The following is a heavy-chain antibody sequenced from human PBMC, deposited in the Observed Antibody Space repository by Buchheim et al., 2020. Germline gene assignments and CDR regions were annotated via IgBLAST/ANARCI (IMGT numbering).Heavy chain of an antibody. CDR1: GFTFSSYA. D-gene: IGHD4-17*01. CDR2: ISYDGSNK. V-gene: IGHV3-30-3*01. CDR3: ARGGRYGDYVKGYFDY. Sequence: QVQLVESGGGVVQPGRSLRLSCAASGFTFSSYAMHWVRQAPGKGLEWVAVISYDGSNKYYADSVKGRFTISRDNSKITLYLQMNSLRAEDTAVYYCARGGRYGDYVKGYFDYWGQETL. J-gene: IGHJ4*02.